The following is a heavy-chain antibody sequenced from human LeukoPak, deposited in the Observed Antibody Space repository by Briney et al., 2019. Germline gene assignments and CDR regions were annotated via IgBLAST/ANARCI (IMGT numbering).Heavy chain of an antibody. V-gene: IGHV3-21*01. J-gene: IGHJ4*02. Sequence: GGSLRLSCAASGFTFNTYGMHWVRQAPGKGLEWVSSISSSSSYIYYADSVKGRFTISRDNAKNSLYLQMNSLRAEDTAVYYCARDPYYYDSSGYTYRAFDYWGQGTLVTVSS. CDR1: GFTFNTYG. CDR3: ARDPYYYDSSGYTYRAFDY. CDR2: ISSSSSYI. D-gene: IGHD3-22*01.